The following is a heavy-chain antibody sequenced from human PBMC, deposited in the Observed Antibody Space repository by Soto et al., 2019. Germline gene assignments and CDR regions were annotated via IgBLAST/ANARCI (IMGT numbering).Heavy chain of an antibody. CDR2: ISPKTGET. D-gene: IGHD5-18*01. J-gene: IGHJ4*02. CDR3: ARIRIQLWTPDY. CDR1: GYTFTGPY. V-gene: IGHV1-2*04. Sequence: ASVKVSCKASGYTFTGPYIQWVRQAPGQGLEWMGWISPKTGETKYAQKFQGWVTITRDTSINTAYMEVNRLKSNDSAVYYCARIRIQLWTPDYWGQGTQVTVSS.